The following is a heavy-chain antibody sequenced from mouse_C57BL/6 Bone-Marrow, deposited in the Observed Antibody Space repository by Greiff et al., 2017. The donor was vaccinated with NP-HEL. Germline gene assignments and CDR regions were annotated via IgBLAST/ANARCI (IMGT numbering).Heavy chain of an antibody. CDR1: GYTFTSYG. CDR2: IYPNSGST. V-gene: IGHV1-81*01. CDR3: ARIPDY. Sequence: QVQLQQSGAELARPGASVKLSCKASGYTFTSYGISWVKQRTGQGLEWIGEIYPNSGSTNYNEKFKSKATLTVDKSSSTAYMQLSSLTSEDSAVYYCARIPDYWGQGTTLTVSS. J-gene: IGHJ2*01.